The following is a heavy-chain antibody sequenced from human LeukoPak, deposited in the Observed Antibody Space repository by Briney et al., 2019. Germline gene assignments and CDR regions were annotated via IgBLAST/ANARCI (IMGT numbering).Heavy chain of an antibody. V-gene: IGHV3-23*01. CDR2: ISGSGSGT. CDR1: GFTFSNYA. Sequence: GGSLRLSCAASGFTFSNYAMNWVRQAPGKGLEWVSSISGSGSGTYYADSVKGRFTISRDNSKNTLYLQMNSLRAEDTAVYYCAKSRTTWDYWGQGTLVTVSS. D-gene: IGHD4-17*01. CDR3: AKSRTTWDY. J-gene: IGHJ4*02.